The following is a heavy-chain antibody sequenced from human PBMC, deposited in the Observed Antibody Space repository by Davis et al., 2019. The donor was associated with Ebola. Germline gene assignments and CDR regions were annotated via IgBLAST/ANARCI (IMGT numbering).Heavy chain of an antibody. D-gene: IGHD1-7*01. J-gene: IGHJ3*01. Sequence: GESLKISCAASGFSFSDYDMHWVRQVTGKSLEWVSAIGAAADTYYSGSVKGRFTISRENGKNSLYLQMNSLRAGDTAVYYCAREAITGTTWYAFDVLGQGTMVTVSS. CDR1: GFSFSDYD. V-gene: IGHV3-13*01. CDR3: AREAITGTTWYAFDV. CDR2: IGAAADT.